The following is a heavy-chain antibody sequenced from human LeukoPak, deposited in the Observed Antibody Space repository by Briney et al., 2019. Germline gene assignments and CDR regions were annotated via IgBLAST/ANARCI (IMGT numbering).Heavy chain of an antibody. D-gene: IGHD3-16*02. V-gene: IGHV1-18*01. CDR1: GYTFTSYG. Sequence: ASVKVSCKASGYTFTSYGISWVRQAPGQGLEWMGWISAYNGNTNYAQKLQGRVTMTTDTSTSTAYMELRSLRSDDTAVYYCARVQRGYDYVWGSYLPYYFDYWGQGTLVTVSS. CDR3: ARVQRGYDYVWGSYLPYYFDY. CDR2: ISAYNGNT. J-gene: IGHJ4*02.